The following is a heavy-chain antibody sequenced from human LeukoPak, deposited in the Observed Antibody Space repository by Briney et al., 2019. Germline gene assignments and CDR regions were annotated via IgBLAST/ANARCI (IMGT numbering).Heavy chain of an antibody. Sequence: GGSLRLSCAASGFTFSSYGMHWVRQAPGKGLEWVAVISYDGSSKYYADSVKGRFTISRDNSKNTLYLQMNSLRAEDTAVYYCAKDSQSKYGDYAINWFDPWGQGTLVTVSS. CDR3: AKDSQSKYGDYAINWFDP. CDR2: ISYDGSSK. D-gene: IGHD4-17*01. V-gene: IGHV3-30*18. CDR1: GFTFSSYG. J-gene: IGHJ5*02.